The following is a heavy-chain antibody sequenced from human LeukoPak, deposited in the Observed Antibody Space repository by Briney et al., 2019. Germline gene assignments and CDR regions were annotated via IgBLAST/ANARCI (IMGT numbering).Heavy chain of an antibody. V-gene: IGHV3-23*01. CDR3: AKDFEYSSSRFLSGDAFDI. CDR1: GFTFSSYA. Sequence: GGSLRLSCAASGFTFSSYAMSWVRQAPGKGLEWVSAISGSGGSPYYADSVKGRFPISRDDSKNTLYLQMNSLRAEDTAVYYCAKDFEYSSSRFLSGDAFDIWGQGTMVTVSS. D-gene: IGHD6-6*01. J-gene: IGHJ3*02. CDR2: ISGSGGSP.